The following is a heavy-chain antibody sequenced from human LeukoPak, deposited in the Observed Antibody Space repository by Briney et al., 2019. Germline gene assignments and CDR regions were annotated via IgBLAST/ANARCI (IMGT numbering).Heavy chain of an antibody. CDR3: ARLRFYDSTGYSPGHYMDV. CDR2: LYPGVSP. D-gene: IGHD3-22*01. J-gene: IGHJ6*03. V-gene: IGHV4-4*07. Sequence: SETLSLTCTVSGGPIYSYYWSWIRQTAGKGLEWIGRLYPGVSPNYNPSLKSRVTMSVDTSKKQFALKLNTVTAADTAVYYCARLRFYDSTGYSPGHYMDVWGKGTSVTVSS. CDR1: GGPIYSYY.